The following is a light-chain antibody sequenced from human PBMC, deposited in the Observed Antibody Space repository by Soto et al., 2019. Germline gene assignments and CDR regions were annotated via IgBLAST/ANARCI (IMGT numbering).Light chain of an antibody. CDR1: QSISTY. V-gene: IGKV1-39*01. CDR2: AAS. CDR3: HQVYIFPGP. Sequence: DIQMTQSPSSLSASVGARVTITCRASQSISTYLIWYQQRPGTAPKLLIYAASSLQSGVPSRFSGSVYGTDFNLTLRSLQRGDFEPCYCHQVYIFPGPFCQVPKVDIK. J-gene: IGKJ1*01.